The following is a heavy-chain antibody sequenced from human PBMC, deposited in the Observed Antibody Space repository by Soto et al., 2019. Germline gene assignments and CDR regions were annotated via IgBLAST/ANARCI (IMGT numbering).Heavy chain of an antibody. Sequence: QVQLVQSGAEVKKPGASVKVSCKASGYTFTIYGISWVRQAPGQGLERMGRISAYNGNTNYAQKLQGRVTMTTDTSTSTVYMELKSLRSDDTAVYYCARGGLEYQLLQGWCDPGGQGTLVTVSS. D-gene: IGHD2-2*01. CDR2: ISAYNGNT. J-gene: IGHJ5*02. V-gene: IGHV1-18*01. CDR3: ARGGLEYQLLQGWCDP. CDR1: GYTFTIYG.